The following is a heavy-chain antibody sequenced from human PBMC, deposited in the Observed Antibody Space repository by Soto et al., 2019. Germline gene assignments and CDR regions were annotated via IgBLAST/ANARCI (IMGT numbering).Heavy chain of an antibody. J-gene: IGHJ4*02. CDR2: FDPEDGET. CDR1: GYTLTELS. Sequence: ASVKVSCKVSGYTLTELSLHWVRQAPGKGLEWMGGFDPEDGETIYAQKFQGRVTMTEDTSTDTAYMELSSLRSEDTAVYYCTTGQRPIRFLEWLSRYYFDYWGQGTLFTV. V-gene: IGHV1-24*01. CDR3: TTGQRPIRFLEWLSRYYFDY. D-gene: IGHD3-3*01.